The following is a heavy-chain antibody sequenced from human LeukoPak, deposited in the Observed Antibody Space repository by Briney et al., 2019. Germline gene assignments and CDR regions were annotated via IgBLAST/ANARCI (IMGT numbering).Heavy chain of an antibody. V-gene: IGHV3-30*04. CDR2: ISYDGSNK. J-gene: IGHJ3*02. CDR1: GFTFSSYA. CDR3: ARDSFYYDSSGYPLGHAFDI. Sequence: GGSLRLSCAASGFTFSSYAMHWVRQAPGKGLEWVAVISYDGSNKYYADSVKGRFTISRDNSKNTLYLQMNSLRAEDTAVYYCARDSFYYDSSGYPLGHAFDIWGQGTMVTVSS. D-gene: IGHD3-22*01.